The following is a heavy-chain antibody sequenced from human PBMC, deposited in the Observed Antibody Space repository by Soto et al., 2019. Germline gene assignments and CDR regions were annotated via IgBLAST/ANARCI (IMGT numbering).Heavy chain of an antibody. CDR3: VHFRRAGYNYITSYYCYSLDV. CDR1: GFSLSTTGVG. Sequence: QITLKESGPTLVQPTQTLTLTCTCSGFSLSTTGVGVGWIRQPPGKALEWLALIHWDDDERYSPSVKSRLPISKDTSRXXEXLXXTNLDPVDSATYYCVHFRRAGYNYITSYYCYSLDVWGQGPTVTVSS. CDR2: IHWDDDE. D-gene: IGHD1-1*01. J-gene: IGHJ6*02. V-gene: IGHV2-5*02.